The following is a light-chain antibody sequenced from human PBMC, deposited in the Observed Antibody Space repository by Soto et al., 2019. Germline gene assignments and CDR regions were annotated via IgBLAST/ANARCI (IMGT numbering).Light chain of an antibody. CDR1: SSDVGGYNY. Sequence: QSVLTQPASVSGSPGQSITISCTGTSSDVGGYNYVSWYHHHPGKAPKLMIYDVSNRPSGVSNRFSGSKSGNTASLTISGLQAEDEADYYCSSYTSSSTLLYVFGTGTKLTVL. CDR3: SSYTSSSTLLYV. J-gene: IGLJ1*01. V-gene: IGLV2-14*03. CDR2: DVS.